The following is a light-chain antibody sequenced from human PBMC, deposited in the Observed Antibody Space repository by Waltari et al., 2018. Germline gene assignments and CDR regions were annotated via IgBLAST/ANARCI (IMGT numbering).Light chain of an antibody. Sequence: QTVVTQEPSLSVSPGGTVTLPCALPSGSVSTPSYALWYQPTPGQPPRKLVYKGSSRSSGVPDRFSGSIIGNKAALTITGAQADDESNYYCSLYMGSGIWVFGGGTKLTVL. CDR3: SLYMGSGIWV. CDR2: KGS. V-gene: IGLV8-61*01. J-gene: IGLJ3*02. CDR1: SGSVSTPSY.